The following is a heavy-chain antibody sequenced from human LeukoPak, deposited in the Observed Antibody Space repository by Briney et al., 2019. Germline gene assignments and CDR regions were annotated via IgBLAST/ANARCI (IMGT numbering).Heavy chain of an antibody. CDR2: INTSGGST. D-gene: IGHD2-15*01. V-gene: IGHV1-46*01. CDR3: ARDRPNCSGGSCYPYWYFDL. Sequence: GASVKVSCKASGYTFTSYYMHWVRQAPGQRLEWMGIINTSGGSTSYAQKFQGRVTMTRDTSTSTVYMELSSPRSEDTAVYYCARDRPNCSGGSCYPYWYFDLWGRGTLVTVSS. CDR1: GYTFTSYY. J-gene: IGHJ2*01.